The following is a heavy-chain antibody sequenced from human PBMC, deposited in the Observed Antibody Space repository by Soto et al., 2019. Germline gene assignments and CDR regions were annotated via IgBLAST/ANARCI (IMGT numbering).Heavy chain of an antibody. Sequence: GGSLRLSCAASGFTSSMTWVRQAPGKGLEWVSASDFSGGRTYYADSVKGRFTIFRDTSENTLYLQMNSLRAEDTAVYYCAKDRDIVATLNWFDPWGQGTLVTVSS. CDR3: AKDRDIVATLNWFDP. CDR2: SDFSGGRT. CDR1: GFTSS. V-gene: IGHV3-23*01. J-gene: IGHJ5*02. D-gene: IGHD5-12*01.